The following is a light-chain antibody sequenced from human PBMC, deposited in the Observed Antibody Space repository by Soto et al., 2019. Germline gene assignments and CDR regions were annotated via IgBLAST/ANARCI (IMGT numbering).Light chain of an antibody. V-gene: IGKV3-11*01. CDR3: QQRNNWPPTWT. J-gene: IGKJ1*01. Sequence: EIVLTQSPATLSLSPGERATLSCRASQSVYTYLAWYQQKPGQAPRLLIYDASKRATGIPARFSGSGSGTDFTLTISSLEPEDFAVYYCQQRNNWPPTWTFGQGTKVEIK. CDR2: DAS. CDR1: QSVYTY.